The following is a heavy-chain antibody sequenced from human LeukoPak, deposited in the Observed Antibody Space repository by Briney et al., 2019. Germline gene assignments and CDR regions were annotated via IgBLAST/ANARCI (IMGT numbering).Heavy chain of an antibody. J-gene: IGHJ5*02. Sequence: GGSLRLSCTGSGFPFGTYAMSWVRQAPGKGLEWVSAISGGSDNTHYAESVKGRFTISRDISKSTVYLQMNSLRVEDTAVYYCAKDAVRGRFDPWGQGTMVTVSS. CDR3: AKDAVRGRFDP. D-gene: IGHD3-10*01. CDR1: GFPFGTYA. V-gene: IGHV3-23*01. CDR2: ISGGSDNT.